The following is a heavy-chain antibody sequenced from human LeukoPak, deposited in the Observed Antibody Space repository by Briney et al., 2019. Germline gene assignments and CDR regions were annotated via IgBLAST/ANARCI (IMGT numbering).Heavy chain of an antibody. Sequence: PSETLSLTCTVSGGSISPYYWSWIRQPPGKGLQWIGHISFSGSTLHKASLKSRVTISLDTSKNQFFLRLSSVTAADTAVYYCARHQGGTTYDYWGQGTLVTVSS. D-gene: IGHD2-15*01. CDR3: ARHQGGTTYDY. J-gene: IGHJ4*02. CDR1: GGSISPYY. V-gene: IGHV4-59*08. CDR2: ISFSGST.